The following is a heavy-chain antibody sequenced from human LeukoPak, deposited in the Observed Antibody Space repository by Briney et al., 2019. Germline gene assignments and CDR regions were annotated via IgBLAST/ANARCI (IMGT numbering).Heavy chain of an antibody. CDR1: GYTFTGYY. V-gene: IGHV5-51*01. CDR3: ARRGRRQQPLAFDI. Sequence: KVSCKASGYTFTGYYMHWVRQMPGKGLEWMGIIYPGDSDTRYSPSFQGQVTISADKSISTAYLQWSSLKASDTAMYYCARRGRRQQPLAFDIWGQGTMVTVSS. CDR2: IYPGDSDT. J-gene: IGHJ3*02. D-gene: IGHD6-13*01.